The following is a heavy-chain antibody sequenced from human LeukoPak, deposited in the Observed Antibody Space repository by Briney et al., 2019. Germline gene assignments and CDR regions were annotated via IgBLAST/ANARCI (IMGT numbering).Heavy chain of an antibody. D-gene: IGHD1-26*01. CDR2: ISNDGSSK. Sequence: GGSLRLSCAASGFTFSTYAMDWVRQAPGKGLEWVAVISNDGSSKYYADSVKGRFTISRDNSKNTLYLQMNSLRAEDTAVYYCARDSGSYFVGYYFDYWGQGTLVTVPS. V-gene: IGHV3-30*04. CDR1: GFTFSTYA. J-gene: IGHJ4*02. CDR3: ARDSGSYFVGYYFDY.